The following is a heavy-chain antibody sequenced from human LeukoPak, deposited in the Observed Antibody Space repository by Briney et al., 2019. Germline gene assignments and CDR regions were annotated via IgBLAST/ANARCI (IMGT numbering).Heavy chain of an antibody. CDR1: GGSISSDSYY. V-gene: IGHV4-30-4*08. CDR2: IYYSGST. Sequence: SETLSLTCTVSGGSISSDSYYWSWIRQPPGMGLEWIGSIYYSGSTYYNPSLKSRVTISVDTSKNQFSLKLTSVTAADTAVYYCARDSSGSITKGYLYYYMDVWGKGTTVTVSS. J-gene: IGHJ6*03. D-gene: IGHD3-22*01. CDR3: ARDSSGSITKGYLYYYMDV.